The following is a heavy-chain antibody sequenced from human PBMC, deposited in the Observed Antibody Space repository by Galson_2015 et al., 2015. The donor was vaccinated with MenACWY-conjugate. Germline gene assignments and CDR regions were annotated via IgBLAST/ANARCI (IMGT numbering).Heavy chain of an antibody. J-gene: IGHJ4*02. V-gene: IGHV4-59*08. CDR2: IRNSGST. CDR1: GGSFSGNY. Sequence: SETLSLTCDVHGGSFSGNYWSWIRQSPGKGLEWIGHIRNSGSTNYNPSLKSRVTISPDTSKNQFSLRLRSVTAADTAVYYCARHKIYYYDRSGNFDYWGQGTLVTVSS. D-gene: IGHD3-22*01. CDR3: ARHKIYYYDRSGNFDY.